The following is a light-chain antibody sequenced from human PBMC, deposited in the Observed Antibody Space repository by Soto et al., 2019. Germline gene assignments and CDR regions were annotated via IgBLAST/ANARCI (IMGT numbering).Light chain of an antibody. CDR1: RSNIGSNS. CDR2: ADD. V-gene: IGLV1-44*01. CDR3: QSFDNGLLAYV. J-gene: IGLJ1*01. Sequence: QSVLTQSPSASGTPGQRVTMSCSGSRSNIGSNSVSWYQQLPGTVPKLLIYADDSRPSGVPDRFSASKSGTSASLAITGLQAEDEADYYCQSFDNGLLAYVFGTGTKVTVL.